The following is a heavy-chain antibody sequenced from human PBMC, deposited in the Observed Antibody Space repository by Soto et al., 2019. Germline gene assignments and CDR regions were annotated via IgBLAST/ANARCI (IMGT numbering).Heavy chain of an antibody. Sequence: GGSLRLSCAASGFAFDDYVMHWVRQPPGRGLEWVSGITWNGGTIRYVDSVKGRFTISRDNAENSLYLQMNSLRPEDTAVYYCAKGGSAALVAPSGRDNWFDPWGQGTQVTVSS. CDR1: GFAFDDYV. CDR2: ITWNGGTI. J-gene: IGHJ5*02. V-gene: IGHV3-9*01. D-gene: IGHD2-2*01. CDR3: AKGGSAALVAPSGRDNWFDP.